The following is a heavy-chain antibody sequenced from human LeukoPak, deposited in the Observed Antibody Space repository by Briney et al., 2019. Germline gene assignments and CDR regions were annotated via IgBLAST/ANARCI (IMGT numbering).Heavy chain of an antibody. V-gene: IGHV1-69*13. Sequence: ASVKVSCKASGGTFSSYAISWVRQAPGQGFEWMGGIIPIFGTANYAQKFQGRVTITADESTSTAYMELSSLRSEDTAVYYCASEYYYGSGSPKELYYYYGMDVWGQGTTVTVSS. D-gene: IGHD3-10*01. J-gene: IGHJ6*02. CDR3: ASEYYYGSGSPKELYYYYGMDV. CDR2: IIPIFGTA. CDR1: GGTFSSYA.